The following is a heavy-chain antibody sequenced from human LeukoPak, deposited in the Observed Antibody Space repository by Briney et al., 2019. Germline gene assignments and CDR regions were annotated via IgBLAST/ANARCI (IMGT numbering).Heavy chain of an antibody. CDR1: YNIISCYW. CDR3: AIHSTRPNWYYPIDY. D-gene: IGHD3-10*01. CDR2: IAHGPDAGSGGYNP. Sequence: SLNISCTSSYNIISCYWSCWLRETGGEVLWLRGIIAHGPDAGSGGYNPIYNPSFQGRASTSADNSITTAYLQWSSLKASDTAIYYCAIHSTRPNWYYPIDYWGQGTLVTVSS. J-gene: IGHJ4*02. V-gene: IGHV5-51*01.